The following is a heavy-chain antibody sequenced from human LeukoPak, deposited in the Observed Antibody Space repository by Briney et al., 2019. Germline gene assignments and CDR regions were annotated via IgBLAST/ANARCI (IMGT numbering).Heavy chain of an antibody. Sequence: GGSLRLSCAASGFTFSSYGMHWVRQAPGKGLEWVAVISYDGSNKYYVDSVKGRFTISRDNSKNTLYLQMNSLRAEDMAAYYCAKDLPMDGGIDYWGQGTLVTVSS. CDR2: ISYDGSNK. CDR1: GFTFSSYG. D-gene: IGHD3-16*01. CDR3: AKDLPMDGGIDY. V-gene: IGHV3-30*18. J-gene: IGHJ4*02.